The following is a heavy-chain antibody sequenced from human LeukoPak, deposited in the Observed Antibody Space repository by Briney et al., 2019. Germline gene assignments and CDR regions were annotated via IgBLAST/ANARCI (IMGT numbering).Heavy chain of an antibody. D-gene: IGHD6-19*01. CDR1: GFTFSSYW. Sequence: GGSLRLSCAASGFTFSSYWMNWVRQPPGKGVEWVANIKQDGSEKDYVDSVKGRFTISRDNAKNSLYLQMNSLRAEDTAVYYCARVSSLAVAGFFDYWGQGILVTVSS. CDR2: IKQDGSEK. CDR3: ARVSSLAVAGFFDY. V-gene: IGHV3-7*01. J-gene: IGHJ4*02.